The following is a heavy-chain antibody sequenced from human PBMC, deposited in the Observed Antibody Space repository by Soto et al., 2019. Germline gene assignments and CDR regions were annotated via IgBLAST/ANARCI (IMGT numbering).Heavy chain of an antibody. J-gene: IGHJ3*02. Sequence: GGSLRLSCASSGFTFSSYEMNWVRQAPGKGLEWVSYISSSGSTIYYADSVKGRFTISRDNAKNSLYLQMNSLRAEDTAVYYCARESHYYDSSGYYPPDDAFDIWGQGTMVTVSS. D-gene: IGHD3-22*01. CDR2: ISSSGSTI. CDR3: ARESHYYDSSGYYPPDDAFDI. V-gene: IGHV3-48*03. CDR1: GFTFSSYE.